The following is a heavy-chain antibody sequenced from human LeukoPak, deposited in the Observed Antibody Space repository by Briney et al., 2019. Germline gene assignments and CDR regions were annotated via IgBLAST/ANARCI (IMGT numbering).Heavy chain of an antibody. J-gene: IGHJ4*02. CDR2: INHSGST. V-gene: IGHV4-34*01. CDR1: GGPFSGYY. D-gene: IGHD5-18*01. CDR3: ARGWRGYSYGYRTPFDY. Sequence: SETLSLTCAVYGGPFSGYYWSWIRQPPGKGLEWIGEINHSGSTNYNPSLKSRVTISVDTSKNQFSLKLSSVTAADTAVYYCARGWRGYSYGYRTPFDYWGQGTLVTVSS.